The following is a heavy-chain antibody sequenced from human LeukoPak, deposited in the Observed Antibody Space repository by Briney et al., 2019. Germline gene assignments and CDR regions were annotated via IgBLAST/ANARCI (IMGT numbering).Heavy chain of an antibody. D-gene: IGHD5-12*01. Sequence: GASVKVSCKASGGTFSSYAISWVRQAPGQGLEWMGGIIPIFGTANYAQKFQGRVTITPDESTSTAYMELSSLRSEDTAVYYCASRSGYDSYYYGMDVWGQGTTVTVSS. CDR3: ASRSGYDSYYYGMDV. CDR1: GGTFSSYA. V-gene: IGHV1-69*13. J-gene: IGHJ6*02. CDR2: IIPIFGTA.